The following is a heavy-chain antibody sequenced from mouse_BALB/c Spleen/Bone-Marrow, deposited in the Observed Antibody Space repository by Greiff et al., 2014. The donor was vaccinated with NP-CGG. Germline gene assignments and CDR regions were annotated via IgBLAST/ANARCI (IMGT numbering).Heavy chain of an antibody. CDR3: AKPVLSGRFAY. Sequence: VKLMESGPGLVAPSQNLSITCTVSGFSLTSYGVSWVRQPPGKGLEWLGVIWGDGSKNFHSALKSRLSISKDNSKSQLFLKLNSLQTDDTATYYCAKPVLSGRFAYWGQGTLVTVSA. CDR1: GFSLTSYG. CDR2: IWGDGSK. J-gene: IGHJ3*01. V-gene: IGHV2-3*01.